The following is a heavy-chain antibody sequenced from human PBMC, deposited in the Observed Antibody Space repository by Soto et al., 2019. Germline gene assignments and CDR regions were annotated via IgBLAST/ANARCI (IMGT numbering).Heavy chain of an antibody. CDR1: GGSISSYY. J-gene: IGHJ6*02. V-gene: IGHV4-59*01. CDR2: IYYSGST. Sequence: PSETLSLTCTVSGGSISSYYWSWIRQPPGKGLEGIGYIYYSGSTNYHPSLKSRVTISVDTSKNQFSLKLSSVTAADTAVYYCARDRSGMDVWGQGTTVTVSS. CDR3: ARDRSGMDV.